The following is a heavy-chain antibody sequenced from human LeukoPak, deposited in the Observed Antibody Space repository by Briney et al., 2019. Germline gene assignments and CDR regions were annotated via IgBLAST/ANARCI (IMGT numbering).Heavy chain of an antibody. CDR3: AGGTVTTFDY. CDR1: GFTFSSCG. CDR2: IWYDGSTK. J-gene: IGHJ4*02. V-gene: IGHV3-30*02. D-gene: IGHD4-17*01. Sequence: GGSLRLSCAASGFTFSSCGMHWVRQAPGKGLEWVAFIWYDGSTKYYADSVKGRFTISRDNSKNTLCLQMNSLRAEDTAVYYCAGGTVTTFDYWGQGTLVTVSS.